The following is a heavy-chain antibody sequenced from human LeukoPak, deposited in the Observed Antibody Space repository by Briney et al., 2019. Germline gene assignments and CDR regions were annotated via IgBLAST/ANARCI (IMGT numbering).Heavy chain of an antibody. Sequence: GGSLRLSCAASGFTFSSHGMHWVRQAPGKGLEWVTFISYDGSNKYYADSVKGRFTISRDNSKNTLFLQMNSLRAEDTAVYYCARQHTAATAFDYWGQGTLVTVSS. D-gene: IGHD6-13*01. CDR3: ARQHTAATAFDY. V-gene: IGHV3-30*03. CDR2: ISYDGSNK. CDR1: GFTFSSHG. J-gene: IGHJ4*02.